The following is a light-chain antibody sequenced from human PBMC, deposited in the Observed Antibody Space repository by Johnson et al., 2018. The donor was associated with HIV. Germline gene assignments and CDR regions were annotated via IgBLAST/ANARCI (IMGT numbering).Light chain of an antibody. Sequence: HSVLTQPPSLSAAPGQKVTISCSGSSSNIGNNYVSWYQQLPGTAPKLLIYENNKRPSGIPDRFSGSKSGTSATLGITGLQTGDEADYYCGTWDSSLGCVFGTGTKVTVL. CDR1: SSNIGNNY. CDR3: GTWDSSLGCV. CDR2: ENN. J-gene: IGLJ1*01. V-gene: IGLV1-51*02.